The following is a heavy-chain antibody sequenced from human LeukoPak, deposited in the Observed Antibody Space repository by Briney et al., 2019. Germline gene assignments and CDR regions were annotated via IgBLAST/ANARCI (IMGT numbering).Heavy chain of an antibody. V-gene: IGHV3-48*03. D-gene: IGHD3-10*02. CDR3: AELGITMIGGV. J-gene: IGHJ6*04. CDR2: ISSSGSTI. Sequence: GGSLRLSCAASGLTLSSYEMNWVRQTPGKGLEWVSYISSSGSTIYYADSVKGRFTISRDNAKNSLYLQMNSLRAEDTAVYYCAELGITMIGGVWGKGTTVTISS. CDR1: GLTLSSYE.